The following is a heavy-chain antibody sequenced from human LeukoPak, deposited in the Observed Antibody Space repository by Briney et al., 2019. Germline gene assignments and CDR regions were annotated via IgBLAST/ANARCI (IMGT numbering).Heavy chain of an antibody. CDR3: ARTGTTFFDY. V-gene: IGHV4-59*01. J-gene: IGHJ4*02. CDR1: GDSLSHYY. D-gene: IGHD1-7*01. CDR2: IHYLGST. Sequence: PSETLSLTCSVSGDSLSHYYWSWIRQPPGKGLEWIGYIHYLGSTKYNLSLTSRLTISVDTSKSHSSLRLTSVTAADTAIYYCARTGTTFFDYWGQGSLVTVSS.